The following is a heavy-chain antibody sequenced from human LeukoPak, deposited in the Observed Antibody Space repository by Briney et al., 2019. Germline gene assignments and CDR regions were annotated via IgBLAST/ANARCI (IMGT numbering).Heavy chain of an antibody. CDR2: IREDGSEI. J-gene: IGHJ4*02. CDR3: ARHWAHLDY. CDR1: GFTFNTYW. Sequence: PGGSLRLSCVGSGFTFNTYWVNWVRQAPGKGLEWVANIREDGSEIYYLDSVKGRFTIFRDNAKNSLYLQMSGLRAEDTAVYYCARHWAHLDYWGQGTLVTVSS. V-gene: IGHV3-7*01. D-gene: IGHD7-27*01.